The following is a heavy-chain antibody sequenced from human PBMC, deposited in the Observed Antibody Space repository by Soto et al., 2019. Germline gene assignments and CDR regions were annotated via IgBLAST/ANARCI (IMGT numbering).Heavy chain of an antibody. Sequence: QVQLQESGPGLVKPSETLSLTCTVSGGSISSYYWSWIRQPPGKGLEWIGYIYYSGSTNYNPSLTSRLTIRVDKSKIQFSLKLSSVTAADTAVYYCARGMRYYDSSGPLEYWGQGTLVTVSS. CDR3: ARGMRYYDSSGPLEY. J-gene: IGHJ4*02. CDR1: GGSISSYY. CDR2: IYYSGST. V-gene: IGHV4-59*08. D-gene: IGHD3-22*01.